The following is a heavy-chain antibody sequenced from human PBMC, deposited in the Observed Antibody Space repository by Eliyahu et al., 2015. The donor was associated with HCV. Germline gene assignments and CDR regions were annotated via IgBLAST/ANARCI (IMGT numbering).Heavy chain of an antibody. CDR3: TKERYCTSITCPFDY. Sequence: EVQLVESGGGLVQPGGSLXLSCXVSGMALXXYXMXWVRQXPGXGLEWVSDISGTGGTTYYADSVRGRFTISGDSSKNTLYLQMNSLRAEDTAVYYCTKERYCTSITCPFDYWGQGTLVTVSS. J-gene: IGHJ4*02. V-gene: IGHV3-23*04. CDR2: ISGTGGTT. D-gene: IGHD2-2*01. CDR1: GMALXXYX.